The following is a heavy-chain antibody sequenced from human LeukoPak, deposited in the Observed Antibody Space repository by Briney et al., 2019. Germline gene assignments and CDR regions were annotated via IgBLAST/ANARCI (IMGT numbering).Heavy chain of an antibody. D-gene: IGHD3-10*01. Sequence: ASVKVSCKVSGYTLTELSMHWVRQAPGKGLEWMGGFDPEDGETIYAQKFQGRVTMTEDTSTDTAYMELSSLRSEDTAVYYCATGVDQGSGSYYNGNDAFDIWGQGTMVTVSS. CDR1: GYTLTELS. J-gene: IGHJ3*02. CDR3: ATGVDQGSGSYYNGNDAFDI. V-gene: IGHV1-24*01. CDR2: FDPEDGET.